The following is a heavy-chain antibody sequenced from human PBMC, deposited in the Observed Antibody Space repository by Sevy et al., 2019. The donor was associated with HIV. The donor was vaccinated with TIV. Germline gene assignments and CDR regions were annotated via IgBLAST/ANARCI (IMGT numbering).Heavy chain of an antibody. V-gene: IGHV4-30-4*08. CDR2: IFSSGTT. Sequence: SETLSLTCAVSGGSIGSGDYSWNWIRQPPGKGLEWIGYIFSSGTTHYNPSLTSRVAISVDTSKNQVSLRLNSVTAADTAVYYCARTGIPFVGGSFFDYWGQGTLVTVSS. CDR1: GGSIGSGDYS. CDR3: ARTGIPFVGGSFFDY. D-gene: IGHD1-26*01. J-gene: IGHJ4*02.